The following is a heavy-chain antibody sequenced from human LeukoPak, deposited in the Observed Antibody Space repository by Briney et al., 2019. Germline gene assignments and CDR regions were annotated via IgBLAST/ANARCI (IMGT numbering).Heavy chain of an antibody. CDR1: GYTFTGYY. CDR2: INPNSGGT. D-gene: IGHD3-22*01. CDR3: ARDPGYYYDSSGSPVFDY. Sequence: ASVKVSCKASGYTFTGYYMHWVRQAPGQGLEWMGWINPNSGGTNYAQKFQGRVTMTRDTSISPAHMELSRLRSDDTAVYYCARDPGYYYDSSGSPVFDYWGQGTLVTVSS. J-gene: IGHJ4*02. V-gene: IGHV1-2*02.